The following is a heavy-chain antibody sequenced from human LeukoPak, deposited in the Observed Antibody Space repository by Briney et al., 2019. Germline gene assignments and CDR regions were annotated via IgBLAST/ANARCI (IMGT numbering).Heavy chain of an antibody. CDR2: ISSSGSTI. Sequence: GGSLRLSCAASGFTFSSYEMNWVRQAPGKGLEWVSYISSSGSTIYYADSVKGRFTISRDNAKNSLYLQMNSLRAEDTAVYYCAELGITMIGGVWGKGTTVTIFS. CDR3: AELGITMIGGV. J-gene: IGHJ6*04. CDR1: GFTFSSYE. V-gene: IGHV3-48*03. D-gene: IGHD3-10*02.